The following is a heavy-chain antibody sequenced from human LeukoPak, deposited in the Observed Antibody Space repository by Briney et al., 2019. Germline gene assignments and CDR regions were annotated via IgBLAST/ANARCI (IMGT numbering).Heavy chain of an antibody. CDR2: IYYSGST. CDR1: GGSISSSSYY. V-gene: IGHV4-39*01. D-gene: IGHD1-14*01. Sequence: ASETLSLTCTVSGGSISSSSYYWGWIRQPPGKGLEWIGSIYYSGSTYYNPSLKSRVTISVDTSKNQFSLKLSSVTAADTAVYYCARLSSRKWSPCLWGQGTLVTVSS. CDR3: ARLSSRKWSPCL. J-gene: IGHJ4*02.